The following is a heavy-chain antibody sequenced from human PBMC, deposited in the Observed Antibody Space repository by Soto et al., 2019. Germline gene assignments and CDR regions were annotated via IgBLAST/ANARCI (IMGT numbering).Heavy chain of an antibody. Sequence: QVELVQSGPEMMQPGASVKVSCKASGFTSLSYAFHWVRQAPGQGPQGLGWINAGVDGTIYSQRYQGRLKITRDSSANIVFLEVNTLTKEDTAVYYCAREVQGVTSFDYWGQGTLVAVSS. CDR3: AREVQGVTSFDY. D-gene: IGHD2-21*02. V-gene: IGHV1-3*01. CDR2: INAGVDGT. CDR1: GFTSLSYA. J-gene: IGHJ4*02.